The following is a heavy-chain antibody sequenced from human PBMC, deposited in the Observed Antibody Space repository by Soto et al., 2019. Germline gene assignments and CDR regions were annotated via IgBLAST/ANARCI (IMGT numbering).Heavy chain of an antibody. D-gene: IGHD7-27*01. V-gene: IGHV3-74*01. CDR3: VRAGANDF. CDR2: ISDDGGST. CDR1: GFPFSNYW. Sequence: EVQLVESGGGLVQPGGTLRLSCAASGFPFSNYWMHWVRQAPGKGALWVSRISDDGGSTTYADSVKGRFTVSRDNAKNMLYLQMNSLRAEDTAVYYCVRAGANDFWGQGTLVTVSS. J-gene: IGHJ4*02.